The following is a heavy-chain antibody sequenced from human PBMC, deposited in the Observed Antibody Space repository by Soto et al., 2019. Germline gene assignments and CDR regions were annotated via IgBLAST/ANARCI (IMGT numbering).Heavy chain of an antibody. J-gene: IGHJ4*02. D-gene: IGHD1-26*01. CDR1: GFTFSSYA. CDR3: ARDPSYSGSYPPFDY. V-gene: IGHV3-30-3*01. Sequence: GGSLRLSCAASGFTFSSYAMHWVRQAPGKGLEWVAVISYDGSNKYYADSVKGRFTISRDNSKNTLYLQMNSLRAEDTAVYYCARDPSYSGSYPPFDYWGQGTLVTAPQ. CDR2: ISYDGSNK.